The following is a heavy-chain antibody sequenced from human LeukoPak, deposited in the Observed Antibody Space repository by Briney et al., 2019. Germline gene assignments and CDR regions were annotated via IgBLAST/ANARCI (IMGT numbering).Heavy chain of an antibody. Sequence: PGGSLRLSCAASGFTFSSYAMSWVRQAPGKGLEWVSAISGSGGSTYYADSVKGRFTISRDNSKNTLYLQMNSLRAEDTAVYYCANTLGIAVAGPPDYWGQGTQVTVSS. J-gene: IGHJ4*02. CDR2: ISGSGGST. V-gene: IGHV3-23*01. D-gene: IGHD6-19*01. CDR3: ANTLGIAVAGPPDY. CDR1: GFTFSSYA.